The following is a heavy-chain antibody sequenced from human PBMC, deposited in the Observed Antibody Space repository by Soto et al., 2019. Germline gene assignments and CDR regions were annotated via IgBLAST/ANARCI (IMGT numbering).Heavy chain of an antibody. CDR1: GGTFSSYT. CDR2: IIPILGIA. V-gene: IGHV1-69*04. D-gene: IGHD5-12*01. Sequence: ASVKVSCKASGGTFSSYTISWVRQAPGQGLEWMGRIIPILGIAKYAQKFQGRVTINAGKSTSTAYMELSSLRYEDTAVADCARDQGRYLIPGYSGYDCFDYWGQGTLVTVSS. J-gene: IGHJ4*02. CDR3: ARDQGRYLIPGYSGYDCFDY.